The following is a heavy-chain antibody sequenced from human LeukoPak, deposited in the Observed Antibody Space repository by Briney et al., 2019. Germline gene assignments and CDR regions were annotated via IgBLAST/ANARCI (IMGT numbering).Heavy chain of an antibody. J-gene: IGHJ5*02. CDR3: ARTLSRYCSGGSCQQYNWFDP. D-gene: IGHD2-15*01. CDR2: IIPIFGTA. CDR1: GGTFSSYA. Sequence: GASVKVSCKASGGTFSSYAISWVRQAPGQGLEWMGGIIPIFGTAIYAQKFQGRVTITTDESTSTAYMELSSLRSEDTAVYYCARTLSRYCSGGSCQQYNWFDPWGQGTLVTVSS. V-gene: IGHV1-69*05.